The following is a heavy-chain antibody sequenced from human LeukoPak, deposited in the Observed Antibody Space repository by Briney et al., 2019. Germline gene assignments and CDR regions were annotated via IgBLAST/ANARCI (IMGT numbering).Heavy chain of an antibody. D-gene: IGHD5-12*01. CDR3: ARNGLPDAFDI. V-gene: IGHV4-59*08. Sequence: PSETLSLTCTVSGGSISSYYWSWIRQPPGKGLEWIGYIYYSGSTNYNPSLKSRVTISVDTSKNQFSLKLSSVTAADTAVYYCARNGLPDAFDIWGQGTMVTVSS. CDR2: IYYSGST. J-gene: IGHJ3*02. CDR1: GGSISSYY.